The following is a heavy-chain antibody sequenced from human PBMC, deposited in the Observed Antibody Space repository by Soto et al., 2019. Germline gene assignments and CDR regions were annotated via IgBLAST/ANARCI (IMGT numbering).Heavy chain of an antibody. CDR2: ISTSGGEK. CDR3: ARPWDTAMDSSWNY. CDR1: GFTFSSYS. D-gene: IGHD5-18*01. Sequence: EVQLVESGGGLVQPGGSLRLSCAASGFTFSSYSMSWVRQAPGKGLEWVANISTSGGEKYYVDSVKGRFTIPRGNAKNSMYLHMTSFGDADTAVYYCARPWDTAMDSSWNYWGQGTLVTVSS. J-gene: IGHJ4*02. V-gene: IGHV3-7*01.